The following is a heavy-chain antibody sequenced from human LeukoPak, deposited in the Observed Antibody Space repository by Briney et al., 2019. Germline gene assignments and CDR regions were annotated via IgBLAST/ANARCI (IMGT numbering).Heavy chain of an antibody. CDR1: GYAFTSYG. D-gene: IGHD3-10*01. J-gene: IGHJ4*02. CDR2: ISPYNGNT. CDR3: ARHFYGSGTYYHFDY. V-gene: IGHV1-18*01. Sequence: ASVKVSCKASGYAFTSYGISWVRQAPGQGPEWMGWISPYNGNTNYAQKLQGRATMTTDTSTSTACMELRSLRSDDTAVYYCARHFYGSGTYYHFDYWGQGTLVTVSS.